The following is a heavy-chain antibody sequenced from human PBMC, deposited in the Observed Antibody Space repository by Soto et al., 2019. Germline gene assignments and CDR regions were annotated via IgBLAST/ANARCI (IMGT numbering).Heavy chain of an antibody. D-gene: IGHD3-22*01. J-gene: IGHJ6*02. Sequence: SETLSLTCTASGDSISGYYWSWIRQPPGKGLEWIGYIYESGSINYNPSLKSRVAMSIDTSKNQFSLKLSSVTAADTAVYYCARSGRSGYYYYYGMDVWGQGTTVTVSS. V-gene: IGHV4-59*01. CDR3: ARSGRSGYYYYYGMDV. CDR2: IYESGSI. CDR1: GDSISGYY.